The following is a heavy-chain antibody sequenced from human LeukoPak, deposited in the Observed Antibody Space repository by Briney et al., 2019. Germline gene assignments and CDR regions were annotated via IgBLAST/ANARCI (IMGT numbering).Heavy chain of an antibody. CDR1: GFTFSSYS. Sequence: GGSLRLSCAASGFTFSSYSMNWVRQAPGKGLEWVSSIGSSSSFIYYADSVKGRFTISRDNAKNSLYLQMDSLSAEDTAVYYCARQYSSSSGANYWGQGTLVTVSS. D-gene: IGHD6-6*01. V-gene: IGHV3-21*01. CDR3: ARQYSSSSGANY. CDR2: IGSSSSFI. J-gene: IGHJ4*02.